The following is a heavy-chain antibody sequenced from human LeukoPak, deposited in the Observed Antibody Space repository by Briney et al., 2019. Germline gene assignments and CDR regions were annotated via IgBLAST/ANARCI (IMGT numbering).Heavy chain of an antibody. Sequence: GGSLRLSCAASGFTFSSYAMSWVRQAPGTGLEFVSAISGSGGSTYYADSVKGRFTISRDNSKNTLYLQMNSLRAEDTVFYFQAEDGIRDFDWFTTGDCWGQGTLVTVSS. V-gene: IGHV3-23*01. CDR3: AEDGIRDFDWFTTGDC. CDR1: GFTFSSYA. J-gene: IGHJ4*02. D-gene: IGHD3-9*01. CDR2: ISGSGGST.